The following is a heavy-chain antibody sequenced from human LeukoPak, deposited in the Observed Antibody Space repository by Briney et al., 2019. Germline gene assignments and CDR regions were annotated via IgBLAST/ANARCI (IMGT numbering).Heavy chain of an antibody. V-gene: IGHV3-53*01. CDR1: GLTVSSNY. D-gene: IGHD5-24*01. Sequence: GGSLRLSCAASGLTVSSNYMSWVRQAPGKGLEWVSLIYSGGNTYYEDSVKGRFTISRDNSKNTLYLQMNSLSAEDTAVYYCARTFVSGDGYKVGYFDYWGQGTLVTVSS. CDR3: ARTFVSGDGYKVGYFDY. CDR2: IYSGGNT. J-gene: IGHJ4*02.